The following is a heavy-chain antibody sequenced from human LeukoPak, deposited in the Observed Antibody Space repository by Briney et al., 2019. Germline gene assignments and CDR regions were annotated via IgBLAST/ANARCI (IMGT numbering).Heavy chain of an antibody. D-gene: IGHD3-10*01. J-gene: IGHJ4*02. CDR2: IKSKTDGGTT. CDR3: TTGITMVRGVSGYYFDH. CDR1: GFTFSNAW. Sequence: GGSLRLSCAASGFTFSNAWMSWVRQAPGKGLEWVGRIKSKTDGGTTDYAAPVKGRFTISRDDSKNTLYLQMNSLKTEDTAVYYCTTGITMVRGVSGYYFDHWGQGNLVTVSS. V-gene: IGHV3-15*01.